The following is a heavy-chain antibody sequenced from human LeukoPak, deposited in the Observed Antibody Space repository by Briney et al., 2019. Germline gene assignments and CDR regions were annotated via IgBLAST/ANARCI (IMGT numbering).Heavy chain of an antibody. CDR2: ISSSSSYI. D-gene: IGHD3-22*01. Sequence: PGGSLRLSCAASGFTFSSYSMNWVRQAPGKGLEWVSSISSSSSYIYYADSVKGRFTISRDNAKNSLYLQMNSLRAEDTAVYHCARESYYDSSGDTITFDYWGQGTLVTVSS. J-gene: IGHJ4*02. CDR1: GFTFSSYS. CDR3: ARESYYDSSGDTITFDY. V-gene: IGHV3-21*01.